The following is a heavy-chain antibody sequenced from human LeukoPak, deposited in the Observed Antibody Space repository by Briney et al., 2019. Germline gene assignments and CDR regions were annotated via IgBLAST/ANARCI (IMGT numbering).Heavy chain of an antibody. CDR3: ATASGIAVADY. CDR1: GFTFSNYG. CDR2: ISYDGSIQ. V-gene: IGHV3-30*03. D-gene: IGHD6-19*01. Sequence: PGRSLRLSCAASGFTFSNYGMHGVRQAPGKGLEWVAVISYDGSIQYCADSVKGRFTISRDNSKNTLYLQMNSLRAEDTAVYYCATASGIAVADYWGQGTLVTVSS. J-gene: IGHJ4*02.